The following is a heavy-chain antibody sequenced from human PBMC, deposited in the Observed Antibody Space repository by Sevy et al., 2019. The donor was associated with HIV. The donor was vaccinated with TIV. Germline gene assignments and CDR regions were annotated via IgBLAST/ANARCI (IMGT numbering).Heavy chain of an antibody. CDR2: ISDDGSNK. D-gene: IGHD3-10*01. Sequence: GGSLRLSCAASGFTFSRHGIHWVRQAPGKGLEWVAVISDDGSNKFYADSVKGRFTLSRDNSENTVYLQMNSLIGEDTAVHYCAREGLPGKSEDWYFDLWGRGTLVTVSS. V-gene: IGHV3-30*03. J-gene: IGHJ2*01. CDR1: GFTFSRHG. CDR3: AREGLPGKSEDWYFDL.